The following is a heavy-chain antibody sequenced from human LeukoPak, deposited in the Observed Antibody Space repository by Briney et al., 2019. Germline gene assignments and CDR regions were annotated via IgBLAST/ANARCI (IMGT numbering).Heavy chain of an antibody. CDR3: ARLDAFHGYYYMDV. D-gene: IGHD2/OR15-2a*01. Sequence: GESLKISRKGSGYTFSSYWIGWVRQMAGKGLEWMGIIYPGDSDTRYSPSFQGQVTISADKSISTAYLQWSSLKASDTAMYYCARLDAFHGYYYMDVWGKGTTVTVSS. CDR2: IYPGDSDT. CDR1: GYTFSSYW. V-gene: IGHV5-51*01. J-gene: IGHJ6*03.